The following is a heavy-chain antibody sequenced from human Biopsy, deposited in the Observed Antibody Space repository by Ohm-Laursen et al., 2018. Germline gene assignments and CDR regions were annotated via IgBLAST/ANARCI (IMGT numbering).Heavy chain of an antibody. CDR3: AKVSPTILSSFDY. D-gene: IGHD3-9*01. J-gene: IGHJ4*02. CDR1: GFIFSDYY. Sequence: SLRLSCTASGFIFSDYYMSWIRQAPGKGLEWVSNINSVGTIYFADSVKGRFTISRDDSKNTLYLQMNSLRAEDTAVYYCAKVSPTILSSFDYWGQGTLVTVSS. V-gene: IGHV3-11*01. CDR2: INSVGTI.